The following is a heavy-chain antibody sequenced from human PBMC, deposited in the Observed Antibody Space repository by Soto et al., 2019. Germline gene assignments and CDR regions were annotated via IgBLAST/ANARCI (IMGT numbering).Heavy chain of an antibody. J-gene: IGHJ4*02. CDR2: ISGSGGSA. V-gene: IGHV3-23*01. D-gene: IGHD3-3*01. CDR1: GFTFGSRA. Sequence: EVQLLESGGGLVQPGGSLRLSCAASGFTFGSRAMIWVRQAPGKGLEWVSAISGSGGSAYYADSVKGRFTISRDNSINTLYLQMNSLRAEDTALYYCAKEPYSDFWSAYYYFDYWGQGTLVTVSS. CDR3: AKEPYSDFWSAYYYFDY.